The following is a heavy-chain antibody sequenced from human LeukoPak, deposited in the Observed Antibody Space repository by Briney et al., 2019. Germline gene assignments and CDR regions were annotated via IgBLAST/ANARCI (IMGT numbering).Heavy chain of an antibody. CDR1: GFTFSSYA. D-gene: IGHD6-19*01. Sequence: PGGSLRLSCAASGFTFSSYAMTWVRQAPGKGLEWVSVISSSGGSTYYADSVKGRFTISRDNSKNTLYLQMNSLRAEDTAVYYCAKDHSSGWYISGWFDPWGQGTLVTVSS. CDR2: ISSSGGST. CDR3: AKDHSSGWYISGWFDP. V-gene: IGHV3-23*01. J-gene: IGHJ5*02.